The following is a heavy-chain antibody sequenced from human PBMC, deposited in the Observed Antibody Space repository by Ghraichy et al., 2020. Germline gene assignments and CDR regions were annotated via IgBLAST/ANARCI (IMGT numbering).Heavy chain of an antibody. J-gene: IGHJ2*01. Sequence: GGSLRLSCAASGFTFSSYWMSWVRQAPGKGLEWVANIKQDGSEKYYVDSVKGRFTISRDNAKNSLYLQMNSLRAEDTAVYYCARVPVEREAVGQTIKMYWYFDLWGRGTLVTVSS. CDR2: IKQDGSEK. D-gene: IGHD5-24*01. CDR3: ARVPVEREAVGQTIKMYWYFDL. V-gene: IGHV3-7*01. CDR1: GFTFSSYW.